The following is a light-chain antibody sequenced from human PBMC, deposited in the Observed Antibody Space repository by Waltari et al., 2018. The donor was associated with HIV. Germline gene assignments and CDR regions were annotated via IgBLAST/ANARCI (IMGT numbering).Light chain of an antibody. CDR2: GAY. V-gene: IGKV1-NL1*01. CDR1: QDIGNS. CDR3: HQYFSDPFT. Sequence: DIQMTQFPSSLSASVGDRVTITCLATQDIGNSVSWYQQRPGKVPKLLLYGAYRRHSGVASRFTGSGSGTEYTLTISSLQPEDFATYYCHQYFSDPFTFGGGTKVEI. J-gene: IGKJ4*01.